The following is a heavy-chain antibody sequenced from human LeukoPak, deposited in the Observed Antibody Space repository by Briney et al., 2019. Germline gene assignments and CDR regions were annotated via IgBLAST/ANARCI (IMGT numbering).Heavy chain of an antibody. D-gene: IGHD3-10*01. J-gene: IGHJ4*02. CDR2: IYSGGST. CDR3: TRPPRGGGHYFDC. Sequence: PGGSLRLSCAASGFTVSSNYMSWVRQAPGKGLEWVSVIYSGGSTYYADSVKGRFTISRDNSKNTLYLQMDSLKAEDTAVYYCTRPPRGGGHYFDCWGQGTLVTVSS. V-gene: IGHV3-53*01. CDR1: GFTVSSNY.